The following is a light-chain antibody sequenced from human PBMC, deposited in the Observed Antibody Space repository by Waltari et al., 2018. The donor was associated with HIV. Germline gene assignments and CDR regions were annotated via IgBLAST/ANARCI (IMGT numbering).Light chain of an antibody. CDR3: QQSYSTPRT. Sequence: IHMTQSPSSLSASVGDRVTITCPASQTISSYLNWYQQKPGKAPKLLIYAASSLQSGVPSRFSGSGSGTDFTLTISSLQPEDFATYYCQQSYSTPRTFGQGTKVEIK. CDR2: AAS. V-gene: IGKV1-39*01. CDR1: QTISSY. J-gene: IGKJ1*01.